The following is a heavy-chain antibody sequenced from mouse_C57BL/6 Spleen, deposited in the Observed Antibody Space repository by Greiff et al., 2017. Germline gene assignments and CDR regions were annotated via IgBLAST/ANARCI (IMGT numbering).Heavy chain of an antibody. Sequence: QVQLKQPGAELVKPGASVKLSCKASGYTFTSYWMQWVKQRPGQGLEWIGEIDPSDSYTNYNQKFKGKATLTVDTSSSTAYMQLSSLTSEDSAVYYCASVCDYGYAMDYWGQGTSVTVSA. J-gene: IGHJ4*01. D-gene: IGHD2-4*01. CDR2: IDPSDSYT. CDR1: GYTFTSYW. CDR3: ASVCDYGYAMDY. V-gene: IGHV1-50*01.